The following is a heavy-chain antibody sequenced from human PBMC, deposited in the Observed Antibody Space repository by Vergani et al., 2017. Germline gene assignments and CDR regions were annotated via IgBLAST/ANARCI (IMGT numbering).Heavy chain of an antibody. Sequence: QVQLVQSGAEVKKPGSSVKVSCKASGGTFSSYAISWVRQAPGQGLEWMGGIIPILGTANYAQKFQGRVTITADESTSTAYMELSSLRSEDTAVYYCARENRGYYDSSGHWYFDLWGRGTLVTVSS. D-gene: IGHD3-22*01. CDR1: GGTFSSYA. CDR3: ARENRGYYDSSGHWYFDL. V-gene: IGHV1-69*01. CDR2: IIPILGTA. J-gene: IGHJ2*01.